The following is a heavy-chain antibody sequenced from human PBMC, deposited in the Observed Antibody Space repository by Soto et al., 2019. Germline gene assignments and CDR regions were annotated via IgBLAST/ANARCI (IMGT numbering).Heavy chain of an antibody. D-gene: IGHD2-2*01. CDR2: ISYDGSNK. Sequence: GGSLRLSCAASGFTFSSYGMHWVRQAPGKGLEWVAVISYDGSNKYYADSVKGRFTISRDNSKNTLYLQMNSLRAEDTAVYYCANLGSSSWFDYWGQGTLVTVSS. CDR3: ANLGSSSWFDY. V-gene: IGHV3-30*18. CDR1: GFTFSSYG. J-gene: IGHJ4*02.